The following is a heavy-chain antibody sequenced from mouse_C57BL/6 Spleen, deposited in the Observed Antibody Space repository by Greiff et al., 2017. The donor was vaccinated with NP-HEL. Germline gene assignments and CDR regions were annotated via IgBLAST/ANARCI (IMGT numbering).Heavy chain of an antibody. D-gene: IGHD4-1*01. Sequence: QVQLQQSGPELVKPGASVKISCKASGYAFSSSWMNWVKQRPGKGLEWIGRIYPGDGDTNYNGKFKGKATLTADKSSSTAYMQLSSLTSEDSAVYFCATWDAFAYWGQGTLVTVSA. V-gene: IGHV1-82*01. CDR3: ATWDAFAY. CDR2: IYPGDGDT. CDR1: GYAFSSSW. J-gene: IGHJ3*01.